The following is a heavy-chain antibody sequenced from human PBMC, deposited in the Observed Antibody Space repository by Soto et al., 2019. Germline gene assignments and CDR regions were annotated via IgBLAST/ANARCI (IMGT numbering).Heavy chain of an antibody. CDR1: GFTFSSYA. CDR2: ISGSGGST. D-gene: IGHD1-26*01. J-gene: IGHJ4*02. V-gene: IGHV3-23*01. CDR3: AKLAAVPEKGWELTAWVDY. Sequence: EVQLLESGGGLVQPGGSLRLSCAASGFTFSSYAMSWVRQAPGKGLEWVSAISGSGGSTYYADSVKGRFTISRDNSKNTLYLQMNSLRAEDTAVYYCAKLAAVPEKGWELTAWVDYWGQGTLVTVSS.